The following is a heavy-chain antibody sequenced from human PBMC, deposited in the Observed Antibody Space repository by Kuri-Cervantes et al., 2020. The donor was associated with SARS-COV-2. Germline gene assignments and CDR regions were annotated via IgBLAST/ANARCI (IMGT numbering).Heavy chain of an antibody. CDR1: GFTFRSYA. J-gene: IGHJ4*02. Sequence: GESLKISCAASGFTFRSYAMNWVRQAPGKGLEWVSAISGSGCSTYYADSVKGRFTISRDNSKNTLYLQMNSLRAEDTAVYYCAKDLPGTMIVVDIPIDYWGQGTLVTVSS. V-gene: IGHV3-23*01. CDR2: ISGSGCST. CDR3: AKDLPGTMIVVDIPIDY. D-gene: IGHD3-22*01.